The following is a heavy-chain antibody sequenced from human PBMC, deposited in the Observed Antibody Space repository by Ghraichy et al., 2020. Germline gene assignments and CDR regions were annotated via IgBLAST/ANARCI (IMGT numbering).Heavy chain of an antibody. Sequence: GGSLRLSCAASGFTLSNYAMTWVRHTAGKGLEWISSVDIRGGGKFYALSVRGRFTISRDNSKNTVDLQMNNLRVDDTAVYYCAKDRGLRGIIIPYWGQGTLVTVSS. CDR3: AKDRGLRGIIIPY. CDR1: GFTLSNYA. CDR2: VDIRGGGK. J-gene: IGHJ4*02. V-gene: IGHV3-23*01. D-gene: IGHD3-16*01.